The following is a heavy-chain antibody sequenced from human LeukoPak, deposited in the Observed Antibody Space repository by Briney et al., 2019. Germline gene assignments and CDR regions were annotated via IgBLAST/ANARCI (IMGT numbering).Heavy chain of an antibody. D-gene: IGHD3-22*01. Sequence: ASVKVSCKASGGTFSSYAISWVRQAPGQGLEWMGGIIPIFGTANYAQKFQGRVTITADESTSTAYMELSSLRSEDTAVYYCAKFPTYYYDSSGYSYFDYWGQGTLVTVSS. J-gene: IGHJ4*02. CDR3: AKFPTYYYDSSGYSYFDY. CDR2: IIPIFGTA. CDR1: GGTFSSYA. V-gene: IGHV1-69*01.